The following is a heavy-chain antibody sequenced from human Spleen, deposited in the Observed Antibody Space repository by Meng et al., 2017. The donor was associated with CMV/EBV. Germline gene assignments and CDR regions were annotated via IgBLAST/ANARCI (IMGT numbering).Heavy chain of an antibody. D-gene: IGHD3-16*01. Sequence: GGSLRLSCVAAGFTFSRSVMSWVRQAPGKGLEWVSSISYSGDSTYYADSVRGRFTISRDNSKNTLYLQMNSPRAEDTAVYYCAKGAGTATPFDPWGPGTLVTVSS. CDR2: ISYSGDST. CDR3: AKGAGTATPFDP. V-gene: IGHV3-23*01. J-gene: IGHJ5*02. CDR1: GFTFSRSV.